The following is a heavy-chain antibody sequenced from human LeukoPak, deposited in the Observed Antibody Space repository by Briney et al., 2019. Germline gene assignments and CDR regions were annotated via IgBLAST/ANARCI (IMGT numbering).Heavy chain of an antibody. CDR3: ATASAETGTFVY. Sequence: GGSLRLSCVASGFTFSSYWMHWVRQTPGKEPVWVSRISSDGTSATYADSVRGQFTISRDNAKNTVYLQMNSLRVEDTAVYYCATASAETGTFVYWGQGTLVTVSS. CDR2: ISSDGTSA. D-gene: IGHD6-19*01. CDR1: GFTFSSYW. V-gene: IGHV3-74*01. J-gene: IGHJ4*02.